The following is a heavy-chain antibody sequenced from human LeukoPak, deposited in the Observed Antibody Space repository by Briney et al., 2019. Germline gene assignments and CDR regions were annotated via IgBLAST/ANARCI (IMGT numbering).Heavy chain of an antibody. CDR1: GGSISSSNW. Sequence: SETLSLTCAVSGGSISSSNWWSWVRQPPGKGLEWIGEIYHSGSTNYNPSLKSRVTISVDKSKNQFSLKLSSVTAADTAVYYCARIPPAINYYYYYIDVWGKGTTVTISS. V-gene: IGHV4-4*02. J-gene: IGHJ6*03. CDR3: ARIPPAINYYYYYIDV. D-gene: IGHD2-2*02. CDR2: IYHSGST.